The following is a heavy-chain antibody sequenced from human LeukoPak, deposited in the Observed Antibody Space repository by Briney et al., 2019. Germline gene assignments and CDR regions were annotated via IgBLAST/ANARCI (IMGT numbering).Heavy chain of an antibody. CDR3: AKKSGPGTDPLDC. J-gene: IGHJ4*02. V-gene: IGHV3-23*01. CDR2: ISGSGGST. Sequence: PGGSLRLSCAASGFTFSSYGMSWVRQAPGKGLEWVSAISGSGGSTYYADSVKGRFTISRDNSKNTLYLQMNSLRAEDTAVYYCAKKSGPGTDPLDCWGQGTLVTVSS. CDR1: GFTFSSYG. D-gene: IGHD3-10*01.